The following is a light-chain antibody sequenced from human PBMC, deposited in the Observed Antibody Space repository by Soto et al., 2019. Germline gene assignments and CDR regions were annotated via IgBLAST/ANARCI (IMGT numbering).Light chain of an antibody. CDR1: ESVGSNY. V-gene: IGKV3-20*01. J-gene: IGKJ1*01. CDR3: QQYGGSVQT. Sequence: EIVLTQFPGTLSLSPGERATLSCRASESVGSNYLAWYQQRPGQPPNLLNFGASHRAPDIPDRFSGSGSGTDFTLTISRLEPEDFAVYYCQQYGGSVQTFGQGTKVDIK. CDR2: GAS.